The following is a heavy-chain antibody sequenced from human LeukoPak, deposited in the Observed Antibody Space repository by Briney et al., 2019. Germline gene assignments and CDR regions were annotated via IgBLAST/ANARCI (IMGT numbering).Heavy chain of an antibody. J-gene: IGHJ4*02. CDR1: GFPFSSYA. V-gene: IGHV1-69*06. Sequence: PGGSLRLSCAASGFPFSSYAISWVRQAPGQGLEWMGGIIPIFGTANYAQKFQGRVTITADKSTSTAYMELSSLRSEDTAVYYCASLSTKQQLVHVPPNGGADRYYFDYWGQGTLVTVSS. D-gene: IGHD6-13*01. CDR3: ASLSTKQQLVHVPPNGGADRYYFDY. CDR2: IIPIFGTA.